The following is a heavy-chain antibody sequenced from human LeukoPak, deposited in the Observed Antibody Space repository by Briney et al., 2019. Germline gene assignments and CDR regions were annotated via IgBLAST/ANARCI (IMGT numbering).Heavy chain of an antibody. J-gene: IGHJ3*02. D-gene: IGHD3-22*01. CDR3: ARGGPSYDSSGYGAFDI. V-gene: IGHV3-9*03. CDR1: GFTFDDYA. CDR2: ISWNSGSI. Sequence: GGSLRLSCAASGFTFDDYAIHWVRQAPGKGLEWVSGISWNSGSIGYADSVKGRFTISRDNSKNTLYLQMGSLRAEDMAVYYCARGGPSYDSSGYGAFDIWGQGTMVTVSS.